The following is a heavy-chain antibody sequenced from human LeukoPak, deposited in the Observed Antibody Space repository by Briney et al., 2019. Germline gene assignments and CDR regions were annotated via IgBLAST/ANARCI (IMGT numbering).Heavy chain of an antibody. V-gene: IGHV3-21*01. CDR2: ISSSSSYI. CDR1: GFIFSSYS. J-gene: IGHJ4*02. Sequence: GGSLRLSCAASGFIFSSYSMNWVRQAPGKGLEWVSSISSSSSYIYYADSVKGRFTISRDNAKNSLYLQMNSLRAEDTAVYYCARDHRTPPHYYDSKAPFDYWGQGTLVTVSS. CDR3: ARDHRTPPHYYDSKAPFDY. D-gene: IGHD3-22*01.